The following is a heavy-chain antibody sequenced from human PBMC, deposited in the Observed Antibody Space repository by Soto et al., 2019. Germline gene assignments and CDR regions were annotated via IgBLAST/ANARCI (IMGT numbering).Heavy chain of an antibody. V-gene: IGHV3-48*03. J-gene: IGHJ6*02. D-gene: IGHD6-19*01. Sequence: PGGSLRLSCAASGFTFSSYQMNWVRQAPGQGLEGVSYISSSGSTIYYADSVKGRFTISRDNAKNSLYLQMNSLRAEDTAVYYCAREHSSGYYYYGMDVWGQGTTVTVSS. CDR3: AREHSSGYYYYGMDV. CDR2: ISSSGSTI. CDR1: GFTFSSYQ.